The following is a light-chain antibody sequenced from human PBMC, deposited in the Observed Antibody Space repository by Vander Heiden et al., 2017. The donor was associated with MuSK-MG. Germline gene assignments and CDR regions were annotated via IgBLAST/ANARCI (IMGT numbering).Light chain of an antibody. CDR3: QAWDSSVV. J-gene: IGLJ2*01. V-gene: IGLV3-1*01. Sequence: SSELTQPPSVSVSPGQTASITCSGDKLGDKYACWYQQKPGQSPVLVIYKESKRPAGIPGRFSGSNSGNTATLTISGTQAMDEADYYCQAWDSSVVFGGGTKLTVL. CDR2: KES. CDR1: KLGDKY.